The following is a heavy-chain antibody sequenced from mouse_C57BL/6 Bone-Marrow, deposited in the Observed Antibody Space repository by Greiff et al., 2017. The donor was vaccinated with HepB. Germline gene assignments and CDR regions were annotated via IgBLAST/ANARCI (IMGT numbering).Heavy chain of an antibody. D-gene: IGHD2-5*01. CDR1: GYTFTSYW. Sequence: QVQLQQSGAEPVKPGASVKMSCKASGYTFTSYWITWVKQRPGQGLEWIGDIYPGSGSTNYNEKFKSKATLTVDTSSSTAYMQLSSLTSEDSAVYYCARMNFGYSNYEGYYFDYWGQGTTLTVSS. J-gene: IGHJ2*01. CDR2: IYPGSGST. V-gene: IGHV1-55*01. CDR3: ARMNFGYSNYEGYYFDY.